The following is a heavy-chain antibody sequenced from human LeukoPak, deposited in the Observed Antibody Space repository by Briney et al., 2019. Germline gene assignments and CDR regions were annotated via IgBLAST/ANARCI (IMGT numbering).Heavy chain of an antibody. Sequence: DPSETLSLTCAVSGGSISSGGYYWSWIRQHPGKGLEWIGYIHYSGSTYYNPSLKSRVTISVDTSKNQFSLKLSSVTAADTAVYYCARRTRRTVTTFYGMDVWGQGTTVTVSS. J-gene: IGHJ6*02. CDR1: GGSISSGGYY. CDR3: ARRTRRTVTTFYGMDV. CDR2: IHYSGST. D-gene: IGHD4-11*01. V-gene: IGHV4-31*11.